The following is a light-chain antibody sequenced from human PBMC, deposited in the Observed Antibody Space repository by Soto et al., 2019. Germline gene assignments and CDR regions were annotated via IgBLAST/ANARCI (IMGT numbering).Light chain of an antibody. J-gene: IGKJ2*01. CDR3: HQSYTTPV. Sequence: DIQMTQSPYALAASVGDRVTFTCRATQSISRSLNWYQQKPGKAPKLLIYAASTLQSGVPSRFSGSGSGTDFSLTINSLQPEDAATYYCHQSYTTPVFGQGTKLEIK. CDR1: QSISRS. CDR2: AAS. V-gene: IGKV1-39*01.